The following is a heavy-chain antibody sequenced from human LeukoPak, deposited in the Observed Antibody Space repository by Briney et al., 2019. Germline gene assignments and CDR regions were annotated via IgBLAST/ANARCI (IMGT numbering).Heavy chain of an antibody. CDR2: IYTSGST. V-gene: IGHV4-61*02. D-gene: IGHD4-23*01. J-gene: IGHJ4*02. CDR3: ARRAGGYSHPYDY. CDR1: GGSISSGSYY. Sequence: SSQTLSLTCTVSGGSISSGSYYWSWIRQPAGKGLEWIGRIYTSGSTNYNPSLKSRVTISVDTSKNQFSLKLSSVTAADTAVYYCARRAGGYSHPYDYWGQGILVTVSS.